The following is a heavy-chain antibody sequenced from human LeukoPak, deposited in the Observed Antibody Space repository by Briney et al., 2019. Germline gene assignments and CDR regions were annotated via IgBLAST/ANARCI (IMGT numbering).Heavy chain of an antibody. J-gene: IGHJ4*02. D-gene: IGHD3-10*01. Sequence: PGGSLRLSCAASGFTFSSYSMNWVRQAPGKGLEWVSSISSSSSYIYYADSVKGRFTISRDNAKNSLYLQMNSLRAEDTAVYYCASEMVRGARPADYWGQGTLVTVSS. CDR2: ISSSSSYI. V-gene: IGHV3-21*01. CDR1: GFTFSSYS. CDR3: ASEMVRGARPADY.